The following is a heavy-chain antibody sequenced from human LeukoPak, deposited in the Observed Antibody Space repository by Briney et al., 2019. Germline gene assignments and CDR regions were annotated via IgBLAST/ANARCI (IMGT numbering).Heavy chain of an antibody. Sequence: ASVKVSCKASGGTFSSYAISWVRQAPGQGLEWMGGVIPIFGTANYAQKFQGRVTITADESTSTAYMELSSLKASDTAMYYCARRGYSSSWPFDYWGQGTLVTVSS. CDR3: ARRGYSSSWPFDY. V-gene: IGHV1-69*13. D-gene: IGHD6-13*01. CDR1: GGTFSSYA. CDR2: VIPIFGTA. J-gene: IGHJ4*02.